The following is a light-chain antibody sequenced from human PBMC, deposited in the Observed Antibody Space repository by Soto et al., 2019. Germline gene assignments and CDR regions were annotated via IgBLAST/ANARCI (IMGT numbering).Light chain of an antibody. CDR2: WAS. Sequence: DIVMTQSPDSLAVSLGERATINCRSSQSVLYSSNNKNYLAWYQQKPGQPPHLLIYWASSRQSGVPDRFSGSGSGTDFTLTISSLQAEDVAAYYCQQYYSAPYTFGQGTTLEIK. V-gene: IGKV4-1*01. CDR3: QQYYSAPYT. J-gene: IGKJ2*01. CDR1: QSVLYSSNNKNY.